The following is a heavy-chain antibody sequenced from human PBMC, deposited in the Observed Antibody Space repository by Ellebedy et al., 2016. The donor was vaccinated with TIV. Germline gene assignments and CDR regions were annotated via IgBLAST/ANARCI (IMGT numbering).Heavy chain of an antibody. D-gene: IGHD1/OR15-1a*01. CDR2: IIPIFGTA. V-gene: IGHV1-69*13. Sequence: ASVKVSCKASGGTFSSYAISWVRQAPGQGLEWMGGIIPIFGTANYAQKFQGRVTITADESTSTAYMELSSLRSEDTAVYYCATARLSGTNGIGNYYYGMDVWGQGTTVTVSS. CDR3: ATARLSGTNGIGNYYYGMDV. CDR1: GGTFSSYA. J-gene: IGHJ6*02.